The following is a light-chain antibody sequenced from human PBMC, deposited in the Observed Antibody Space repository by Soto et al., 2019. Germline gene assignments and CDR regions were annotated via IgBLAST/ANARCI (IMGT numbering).Light chain of an antibody. CDR2: DVS. CDR3: SSYTISSTYV. J-gene: IGLJ1*01. Sequence: QSALTQPASVSGSPGQSIAISCTGTSSDVGGYNYVSWYQQHPGKVPKLLINDVSNRPAGVSSRFSGSKSGNTASLTISGLQAEDEADYYCSSYTISSTYVFGSVTKLTVL. V-gene: IGLV2-14*01. CDR1: SSDVGGYNY.